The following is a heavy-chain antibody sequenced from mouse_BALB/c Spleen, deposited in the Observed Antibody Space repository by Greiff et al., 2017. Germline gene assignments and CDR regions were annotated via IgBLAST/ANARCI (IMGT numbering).Heavy chain of an antibody. CDR2: IWAGGST. J-gene: IGHJ3*01. D-gene: IGHD2-14*01. V-gene: IGHV2-9*02. CDR1: GFSLTSYG. CDR3: ARRYYRYETFAY. Sequence: QVQLKESGPGLVAPSQSLSITCTVSGFSLTSYGVHWVRQPPGKGLEWLGVIWAGGSTNYNSALMSRLSISKDNSKSQVFLKMNSLQTDDTVMYYCARRYYRYETFAYWGQGTLVTVSA.